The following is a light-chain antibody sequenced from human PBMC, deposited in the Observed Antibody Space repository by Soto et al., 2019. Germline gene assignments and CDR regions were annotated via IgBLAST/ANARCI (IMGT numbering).Light chain of an antibody. CDR2: DVY. Sequence: LTQPASVSGSPGQSITISCAGTSSDVGRYTYVSWYQQHPGKAPKLIIYDVYNRPSGVSTRFSGSKSGNTASPTISGLQAEDEADYYCTSYTSTSTPYVFGGGTKVTVL. CDR3: TSYTSTSTPYV. J-gene: IGLJ1*01. V-gene: IGLV2-14*01. CDR1: SSDVGRYTY.